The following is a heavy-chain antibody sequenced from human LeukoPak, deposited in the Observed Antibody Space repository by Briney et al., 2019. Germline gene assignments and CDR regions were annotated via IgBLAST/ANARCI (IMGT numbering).Heavy chain of an antibody. CDR1: GGSISSYY. D-gene: IGHD3-22*01. J-gene: IGHJ4*02. Sequence: SETLSLTCTVSGGSISSYYWSWIRQPAGKGLEWIGGISTSGSTNYNTSIQSRVTMSVDTSKNQFSLKLSSVTAADTAVYYCVISSSFYTYDYWGQGTLVTVSS. V-gene: IGHV4-4*07. CDR3: VISSSFYTYDY. CDR2: ISTSGST.